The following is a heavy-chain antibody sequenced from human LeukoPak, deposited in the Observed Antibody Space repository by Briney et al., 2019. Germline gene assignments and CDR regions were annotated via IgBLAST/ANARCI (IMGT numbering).Heavy chain of an antibody. J-gene: IGHJ4*02. CDR2: IIPIFGTA. V-gene: IGHV1-69*06. D-gene: IGHD6-6*01. CDR1: GGTFSSYA. Sequence: ASVKVSCKASGGTFSSYAISWVRQAPGQGLEWMGGIIPIFGTANYAQKFQGRVTITADTSTDTAYMELSSLRSEDTAVYYCARGGGLAHPDYWGQGTLVTVSS. CDR3: ARGGGLAHPDY.